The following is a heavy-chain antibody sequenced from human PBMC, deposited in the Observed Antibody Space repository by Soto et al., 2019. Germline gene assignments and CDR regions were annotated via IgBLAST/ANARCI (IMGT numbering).Heavy chain of an antibody. D-gene: IGHD5-18*01. J-gene: IGHJ4*02. CDR3: VIGVYSSGSDFFDY. V-gene: IGHV3-23*01. CDR1: GFTFTNFA. CDR2: IRGTGSKS. Sequence: EVQLLESGGGLVQPGGSLRLSCAASGFTFTNFAMSWVRQAPGKGLEWVSTIRGTGSKSNYADSVRGRFTISRDSSKNTLFLQVSRLRDDDTAVYHCVIGVYSSGSDFFDYWGQGTPVTVSS.